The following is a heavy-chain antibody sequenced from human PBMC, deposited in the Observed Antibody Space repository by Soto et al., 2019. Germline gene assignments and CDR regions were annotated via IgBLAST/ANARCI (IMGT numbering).Heavy chain of an antibody. J-gene: IGHJ4*01. V-gene: IGHV1-18*01. CDR1: GYTFNTYA. CDR2: ISGYNGNT. D-gene: IGHD2-21*01. Sequence: SCKASGYTFNTYAITWVRQAPGQGLEWMGWISGYNGNTNYAQTLQGRGTMTTDTSTSTAYLELRSLRSDDTAVYYCARTVEYDSIPYYYADFWGQGTLVTVSS. CDR3: ARTVEYDSIPYYYADF.